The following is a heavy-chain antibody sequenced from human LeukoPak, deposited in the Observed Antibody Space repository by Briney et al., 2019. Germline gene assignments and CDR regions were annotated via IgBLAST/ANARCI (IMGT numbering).Heavy chain of an antibody. V-gene: IGHV5-51*01. CDR2: IYPANSDT. Sequence: GESLKISCKGSGYSFSTYWIGWVRQMPGKGLEWMAIIYPANSDTRYSPSFQGQVTISADKSISTAYLQWSSLKASDTAMYYCARLPYDSSGYPLPGWFDPWGQGTLVTVSS. D-gene: IGHD3-22*01. CDR1: GYSFSTYW. CDR3: ARLPYDSSGYPLPGWFDP. J-gene: IGHJ5*02.